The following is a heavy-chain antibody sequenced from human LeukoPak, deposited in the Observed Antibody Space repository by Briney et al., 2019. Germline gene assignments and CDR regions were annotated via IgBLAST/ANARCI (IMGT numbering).Heavy chain of an antibody. CDR3: ARWASISRQPGGFFDH. V-gene: IGHV4-38-2*02. Sequence: SETLSLTCTVSGDSVTNDFFWGWVRQPPGKELEWIGSFCLGRDTYCRPSLKSRVTISVDTSKNQFSLNLNSVTAADTAVYYCARWASISRQPGGFFDHWGQGTLVTVPS. CDR1: GDSVTNDFF. CDR2: FCLGRDT. J-gene: IGHJ4*02. D-gene: IGHD3-16*01.